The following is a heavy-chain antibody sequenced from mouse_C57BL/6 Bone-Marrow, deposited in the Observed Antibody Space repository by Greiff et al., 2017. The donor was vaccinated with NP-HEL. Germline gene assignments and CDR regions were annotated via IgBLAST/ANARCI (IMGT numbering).Heavy chain of an antibody. CDR3: ARDRGDYYDSSFDY. J-gene: IGHJ2*01. D-gene: IGHD1-1*01. CDR2: INYDGSST. V-gene: IGHV5-16*01. Sequence: DVKLVESEGGLVQPGSSMKLSCTASGFTFSDYYMAWVRQVPEKGLEWVANINYDGSSTYYLDSLKSRFIISRDNAKNTLYLQMSSLKSEDTATYYCARDRGDYYDSSFDYWGQGTTLTVSS. CDR1: GFTFSDYY.